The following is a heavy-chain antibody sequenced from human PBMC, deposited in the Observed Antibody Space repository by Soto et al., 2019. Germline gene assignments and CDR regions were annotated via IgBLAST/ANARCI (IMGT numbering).Heavy chain of an antibody. J-gene: IGHJ6*02. CDR1: GASMSSGGHS. CDR2: IYATGKT. V-gene: IGHV4-30-2*06. D-gene: IGHD3-10*01. CDR3: ARAPPGPSPRWDV. Sequence: PSETLSLTCAVSGASMSSGGHSWSWIRQSPGKGLEWIGCIYATGKTYYNPSLRSQVTISVDTSNNLFSLNVTSVTAADTAVYYCARAPPGPSPRWDVWGQGTTVTVSS.